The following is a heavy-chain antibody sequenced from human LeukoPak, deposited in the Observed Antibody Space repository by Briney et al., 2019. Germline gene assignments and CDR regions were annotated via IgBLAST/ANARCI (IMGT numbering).Heavy chain of an antibody. CDR3: ARGGFKTLYAL. J-gene: IGHJ4*02. Sequence: GGSLRLSCAASGFTFSDYYMSWIRQAPGKGLEWISYISTSSGYTNYADSVKGRFTISRDNAKNSLYLQMNSLRAEDTAVYYCARGGFKTLYALWGQGTLVTVSS. V-gene: IGHV3-11*06. CDR2: ISTSSGYT. D-gene: IGHD2-8*01. CDR1: GFTFSDYY.